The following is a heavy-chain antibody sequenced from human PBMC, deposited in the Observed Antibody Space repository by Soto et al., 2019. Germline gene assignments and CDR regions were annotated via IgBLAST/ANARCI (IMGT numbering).Heavy chain of an antibody. V-gene: IGHV1-18*01. CDR3: ARGITMIVASNYYYGMDV. Sequence: ASVKVSCKASGYTFTSYGISWVRQAPGQGLEWMGWISAYNGNTNYAQKLQGRVTMTTDTSTSTAYMELRSLRSDDTAVYYCARGITMIVASNYYYGMDVWGQGTTVTVS. CDR1: GYTFTSYG. D-gene: IGHD3-22*01. J-gene: IGHJ6*02. CDR2: ISAYNGNT.